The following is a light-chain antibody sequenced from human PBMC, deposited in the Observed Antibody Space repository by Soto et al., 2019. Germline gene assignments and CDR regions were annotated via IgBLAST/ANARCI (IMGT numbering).Light chain of an antibody. V-gene: IGLV1-47*02. CDR3: SAWDDSLSGVV. CDR2: SND. Sequence: QLVLTQPPSASATPGQRVSISCSGSSSNIGTNFVSWYQQLPGTAPKLLIYSNDQRPSGVPDRFSGSKSGTSASLAISGLRSEDEADYYCSAWDDSLSGVVFGGGTKVTVL. J-gene: IGLJ2*01. CDR1: SSNIGTNF.